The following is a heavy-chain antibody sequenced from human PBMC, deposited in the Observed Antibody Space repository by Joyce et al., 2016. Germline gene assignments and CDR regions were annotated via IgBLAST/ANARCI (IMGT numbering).Heavy chain of an antibody. CDR3: ARSQWLAPLMY. J-gene: IGHJ4*02. CDR1: GGPFRGFF. D-gene: IGHD6-19*01. Sequence: QVQLQQWGAGLLKPSETLSLTCAVSGGPFRGFFWTCVRQPPGKGLEWIGDINNSGVTNYNPSLKTRVTFSVDTSKNQFSLKLTSLSAADTAVYYCARSQWLAPLMYWGQGTPVTVSS. V-gene: IGHV4-34*01. CDR2: INNSGVT.